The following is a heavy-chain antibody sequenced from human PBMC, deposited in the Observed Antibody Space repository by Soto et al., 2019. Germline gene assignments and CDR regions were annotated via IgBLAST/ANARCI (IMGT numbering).Heavy chain of an antibody. CDR1: EFSFSTNA. V-gene: IGHV3-48*03. D-gene: IGHD2-21*02. CDR2: ISRDGGTI. CDR3: ALLRDS. J-gene: IGHJ5*01. Sequence: GVSLRLSCEASEFSFSTNAMNWVRQAPGKGPEWLSYISRDGGTIYYSSSVQGRFTVSRDNTRNSLFLQMNSLRAEDTAFYYCALLRDSWGQGAQVTVSS.